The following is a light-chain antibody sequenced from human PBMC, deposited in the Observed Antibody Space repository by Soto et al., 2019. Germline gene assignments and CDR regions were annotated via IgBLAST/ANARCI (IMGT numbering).Light chain of an antibody. CDR3: QQYGSSPWT. CDR2: GAS. Sequence: EIVLTQSPGTLSLSPGERATLSCRASQSVSSSYLAWYQQKPGQAPRLLIYGASSRATGIPDRFSGSGSGTDFTLTISRLEPDDFAVYYCQQYGSSPWTFGQVTKLKIK. CDR1: QSVSSSY. V-gene: IGKV3-20*01. J-gene: IGKJ1*01.